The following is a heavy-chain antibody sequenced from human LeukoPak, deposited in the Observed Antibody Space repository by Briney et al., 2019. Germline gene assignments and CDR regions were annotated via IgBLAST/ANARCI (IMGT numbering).Heavy chain of an antibody. D-gene: IGHD5-18*01. CDR1: GGSFSGYY. J-gene: IGHJ4*02. CDR2: INHSGST. CDR3: ARGQEGYSYGYDFDY. V-gene: IGHV4-34*01. Sequence: SETLSLTCAVYGGSFSGYYWSWIRQPPGKGLEWIREINHSGSTNYNPSLKSRVTISVDTSKNQFSLKLSSVTAADTAVYYCARGQEGYSYGYDFDYWGQGTLVTVSS.